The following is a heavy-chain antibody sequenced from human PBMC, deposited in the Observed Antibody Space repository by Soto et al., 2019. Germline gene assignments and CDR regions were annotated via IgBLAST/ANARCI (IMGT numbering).Heavy chain of an antibody. J-gene: IGHJ4*02. V-gene: IGHV1-8*01. CDR1: GYTFTSYD. Sequence: ASVKVSCKASGYTFTSYDINWVRQATGQGLEWMGWMNPNSGNTGYAQKFQGRVTMTRNTSISTAYMELSSLRSEDTAVYYCARGRTLEHNGYPGYWGQGTLVTGSS. CDR3: ARGRTLEHNGYPGY. D-gene: IGHD5-12*01. CDR2: MNPNSGNT.